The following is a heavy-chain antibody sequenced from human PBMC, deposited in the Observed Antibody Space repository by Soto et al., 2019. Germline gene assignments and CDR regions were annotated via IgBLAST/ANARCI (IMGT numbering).Heavy chain of an antibody. V-gene: IGHV1-69*12. J-gene: IGHJ4*02. CDR3: ARDEGGSGGYSYGPRFGY. CDR2: IIPIFGTA. Sequence: QVQLVQSGAEVKKPGSSVKVSCKASGGTFSSYAISWVRQAPGQGLEWMGGIIPIFGTANYAQKFQGRVTITADESTSTAYMGLSSVRSEDTAVYYCARDEGGSGGYSYGPRFGYWGQGTLVTVSS. CDR1: GGTFSSYA. D-gene: IGHD5-18*01.